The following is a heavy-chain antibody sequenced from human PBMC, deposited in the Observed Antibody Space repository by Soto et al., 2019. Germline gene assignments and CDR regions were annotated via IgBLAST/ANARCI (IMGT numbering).Heavy chain of an antibody. CDR2: IWYDGSKR. D-gene: IGHD6-19*01. J-gene: IGHJ3*01. Sequence: QEQLVESGGGVVQPGRSLRLSCAASGFSFRNYGIHWVRQAPGKGLDWVAVIWYDGSKRYYADSVRGRFTISRDNSGNRLHLQMDSRRAEDTAVYYCARGWGSGGHLCGLDVWGQGTTVVVS. CDR1: GFSFRNYG. V-gene: IGHV3-33*01. CDR3: ARGWGSGGHLCGLDV.